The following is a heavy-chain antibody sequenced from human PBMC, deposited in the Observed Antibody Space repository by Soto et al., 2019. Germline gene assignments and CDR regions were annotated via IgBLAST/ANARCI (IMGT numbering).Heavy chain of an antibody. V-gene: IGHV3-9*01. CDR3: AKTGLESRAAAGHDY. CDR1: GFTFDDYA. J-gene: IGHJ4*02. Sequence: EVQLVESGGGLVQPGRSLRLSCAASGFTFDDYAMHWVRQAPGKGLEWVSGISWNSGSIGYADSVKGRFTISRDNAKNSLYLQMNSLRAEDTALYYCAKTGLESRAAAGHDYWGQGTLVTVSS. CDR2: ISWNSGSI. D-gene: IGHD6-13*01.